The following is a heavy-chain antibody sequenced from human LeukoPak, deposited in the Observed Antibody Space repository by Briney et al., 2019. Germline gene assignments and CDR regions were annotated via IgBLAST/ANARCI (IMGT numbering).Heavy chain of an antibody. Sequence: SETLSLTCTVSGGSISSYYWSWIRQPPGKGLEWIGYIYYSGSTNYNPSLKSRVTISVDTSKNQFSLKLSSVTAADTAVYYCARGGGMVGATPTPYWFDPWGQGTLVTVSS. CDR1: GGSISSYY. CDR2: IYYSGST. D-gene: IGHD1-26*01. V-gene: IGHV4-59*12. J-gene: IGHJ5*02. CDR3: ARGGGMVGATPTPYWFDP.